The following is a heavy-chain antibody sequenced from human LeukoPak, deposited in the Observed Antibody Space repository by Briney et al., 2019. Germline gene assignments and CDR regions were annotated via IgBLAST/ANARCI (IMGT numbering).Heavy chain of an antibody. CDR1: GGSISSYY. V-gene: IGHV4-4*07. D-gene: IGHD2-15*01. CDR3: ARVVSSGGSLAFDY. CDR2: IYTSGST. Sequence: PSETLSLTCTVSGGSISSYYWSWIRQPAGKGLEWIGRIYTSGSTNYNPSLKSRVTMSVDTSKNQFSLKLSSVTAADTAVYYCARVVSSGGSLAFDYWGQGTLVTVSS. J-gene: IGHJ4*02.